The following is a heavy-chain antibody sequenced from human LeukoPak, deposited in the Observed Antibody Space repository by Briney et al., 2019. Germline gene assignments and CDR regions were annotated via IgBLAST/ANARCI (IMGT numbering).Heavy chain of an antibody. CDR1: GYTFIGYY. CDR2: INPNSGGT. V-gene: IGHV1-2*02. Sequence: GASVKVSCRASGYTFIGYYIHWVRQAPGQGLEWMGCINPNSGGTNYAQQFQGRVTVTRDTSISTAYMELSGLRSDDTAVFYCARDGLQDDAFDIWGQGTMVTVSS. CDR3: ARDGLQDDAFDI. D-gene: IGHD3/OR15-3a*01. J-gene: IGHJ3*02.